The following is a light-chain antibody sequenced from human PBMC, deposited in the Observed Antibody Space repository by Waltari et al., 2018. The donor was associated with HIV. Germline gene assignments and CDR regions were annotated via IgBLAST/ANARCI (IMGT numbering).Light chain of an antibody. CDR2: DVS. Sequence: QSALTQPASVSGSPGQSITISCTGTSSDVGGYKYVSWYQQHPGKPPKLMIYDVSNRPSGVSNRFSGSKSGNTASLTISGLQAEDEADYYCSSYTSSSTYVFGTGTKVTVL. CDR3: SSYTSSSTYV. CDR1: SSDVGGYKY. V-gene: IGLV2-14*03. J-gene: IGLJ1*01.